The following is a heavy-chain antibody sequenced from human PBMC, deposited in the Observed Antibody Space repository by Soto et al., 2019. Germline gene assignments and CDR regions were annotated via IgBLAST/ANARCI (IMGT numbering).Heavy chain of an antibody. CDR3: ARSGVIVLMVYADYNWFDP. J-gene: IGHJ5*02. CDR1: GFTFSSYS. Sequence: GGSLRLSCAASGFTFSSYSMNWVRQAPGKGLEWVSSISSSSSYIYYADSVKGRFTISRDNAKNSLYLQMNSLRAEDTAVYYCARSGVIVLMVYADYNWFDPWGQGTLVTVSS. CDR2: ISSSSSYI. V-gene: IGHV3-21*01. D-gene: IGHD2-8*01.